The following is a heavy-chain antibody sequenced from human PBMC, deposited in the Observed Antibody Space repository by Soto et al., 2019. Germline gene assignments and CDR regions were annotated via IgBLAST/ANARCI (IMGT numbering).Heavy chain of an antibody. CDR1: GGSISSGDYY. J-gene: IGHJ3*02. CDR2: IYFSGST. V-gene: IGHV4-30-4*01. D-gene: IGHD2-15*01. Sequence: QVQLQESGPGLVKPSQTLSLTCTVSGGSISSGDYYWTWIRQPPGKGLEWIGYIYFSGSTYYNPSLKSRLTISRDRSKNQFSLRLSSVTAADTAVYYCTRDLPDWDNSGDSDGFDIWGQGTMVTVSS. CDR3: TRDLPDWDNSGDSDGFDI.